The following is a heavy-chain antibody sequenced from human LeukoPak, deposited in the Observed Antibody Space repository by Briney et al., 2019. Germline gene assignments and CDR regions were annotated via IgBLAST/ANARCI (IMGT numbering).Heavy chain of an antibody. CDR2: IRYNGNNQ. CDR1: GFTFNNYG. CDR3: AKDSAFYYVDV. V-gene: IGHV3-30*02. J-gene: IGHJ6*03. Sequence: GGSLRLSCAASGFTFNNYGMHWVRQAPGKVLEWVAFIRYNGNNQYYADSVKGRFAISRDNSKNTLYLQMNSLKGDDTAVYYCAKDSAFYYVDVWGKGTTVIISS. D-gene: IGHD3-10*01.